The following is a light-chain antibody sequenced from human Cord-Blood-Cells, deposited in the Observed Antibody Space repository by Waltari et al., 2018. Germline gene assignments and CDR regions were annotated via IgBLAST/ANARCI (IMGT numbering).Light chain of an antibody. CDR2: AAS. Sequence: DIQMTQSPSSLSASVGDRVTITCRASQSISSYLNWYQQKPAKAPKLLLYAASSLQSGVPSRFSGSGSGTDFTLTISSLKPEDFATYYCQQSYSTPMYTFGEGTKLEIK. CDR3: QQSYSTPMYT. CDR1: QSISSY. V-gene: IGKV1-39*01. J-gene: IGKJ2*01.